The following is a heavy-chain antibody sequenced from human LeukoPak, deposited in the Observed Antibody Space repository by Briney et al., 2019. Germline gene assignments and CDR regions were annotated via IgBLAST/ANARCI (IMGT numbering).Heavy chain of an antibody. CDR3: TRAAGDSSLFDY. CDR2: IRSKAYGGTT. CDR1: GFTFGDYA. V-gene: IGHV3-49*04. D-gene: IGHD7-27*01. J-gene: IGHJ4*02. Sequence: GGSLRLSCTASGFTFGDYAMSWVRQAPGKGLEWVGFIRSKAYGGTTEYAASVKGRFTISRDDSKSIAYLQMNSLKTEDTAVYYCTRAAGDSSLFDYWGQGTLVTVSS.